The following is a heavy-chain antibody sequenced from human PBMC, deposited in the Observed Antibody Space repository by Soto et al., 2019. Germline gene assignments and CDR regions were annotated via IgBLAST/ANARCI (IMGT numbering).Heavy chain of an antibody. J-gene: IGHJ4*02. CDR1: GFTFSSYA. CDR2: ISIRGGDE. Sequence: PGGSLRLSCAASGFTFSSYAMHWARQAPGKGLEWVTVISIRGGDEYYAESVRGRFTISRDDSKNTLYLQMDSLRVEDTAVYYCTRGTIVISEHFDYWGQGTLVTVSS. CDR3: TRGTIVISEHFDY. V-gene: IGHV3-30*03. D-gene: IGHD1-1*01.